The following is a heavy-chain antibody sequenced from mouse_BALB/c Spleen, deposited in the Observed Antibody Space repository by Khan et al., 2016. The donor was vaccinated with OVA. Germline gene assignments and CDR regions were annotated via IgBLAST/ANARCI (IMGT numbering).Heavy chain of an antibody. CDR2: ISTGGHYT. CDR1: GFTFSTYG. CDR3: ARLAYYYDSEGFAY. Sequence: DVQLVESGGDLVEPGGSLKLSCAASGFTFSTYGMSWVRQTPDKRLEWVATISTGGHYTYYPDSVRGRFTISRDNAKNTLYLQMTSQKSEDTAIFYCARLAYYYDSEGFAYWGQGTLVTVSA. V-gene: IGHV5-6*01. D-gene: IGHD1-1*01. J-gene: IGHJ3*01.